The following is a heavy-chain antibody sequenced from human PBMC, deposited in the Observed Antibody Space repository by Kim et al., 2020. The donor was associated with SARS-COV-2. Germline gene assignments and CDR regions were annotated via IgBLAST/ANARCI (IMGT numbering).Heavy chain of an antibody. CDR2: GSAK. V-gene: IGHV3-7*03. D-gene: IGHD2-21*01. J-gene: IGHJ4*02. Sequence: GSAKYYVDSVKRRFTGSRDNAKISVYLQMNSLRAEDTAVYYCARDFVDDSFWGQGILVTVSS. CDR3: ARDFVDDSF.